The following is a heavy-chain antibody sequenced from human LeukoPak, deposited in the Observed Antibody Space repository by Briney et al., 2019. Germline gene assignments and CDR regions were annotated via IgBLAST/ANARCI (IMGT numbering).Heavy chain of an antibody. V-gene: IGHV4-61*01. Sequence: SETLSLTCTVSGGSVSSGSYYWSWIRQPPGTGLEWIGYIYYSGSTNYNPSLKSRVTISVDTSKNQFSLKLSSVTAADTAVYYCARIPSYVWGSYRQSWGQGTLVTVSS. CDR2: IYYSGST. D-gene: IGHD3-16*02. CDR3: ARIPSYVWGSYRQS. CDR1: GGSVSSGSYY. J-gene: IGHJ4*02.